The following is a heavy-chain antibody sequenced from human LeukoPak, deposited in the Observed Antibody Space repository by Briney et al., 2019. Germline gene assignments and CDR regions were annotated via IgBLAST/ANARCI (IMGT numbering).Heavy chain of an antibody. CDR1: GFTFSSYA. CDR3: AKGNDFWSGHNWFDP. D-gene: IGHD3-3*01. CDR2: ISGSGGST. Sequence: GGSLRLSCAASGFTFSSYAMSWVRQAPGRGLEWVSAISGSGGSTYYADSVKGRFTLSRDNSKNTLYLQLNRLRAEDTAVYYCAKGNDFWSGHNWFDPWGQGTLVTVSS. J-gene: IGHJ5*02. V-gene: IGHV3-23*01.